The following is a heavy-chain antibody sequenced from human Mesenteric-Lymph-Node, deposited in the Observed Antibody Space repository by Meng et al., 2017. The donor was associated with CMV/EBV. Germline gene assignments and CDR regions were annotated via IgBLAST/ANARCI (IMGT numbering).Heavy chain of an antibody. CDR2: ISWDGGST. Sequence: GESLKISCAASGFTVSSNYMSWVRQAPGKGLEWVSLISWDGGSTYYADSVKGRFTISRDNSKNSLYLQMNSLRNEDTALYYCVKGYYDFWSGYFDGMDVWGQGTTVTVSS. CDR1: GFTVSSNY. D-gene: IGHD3-3*01. V-gene: IGHV3-43*01. CDR3: VKGYYDFWSGYFDGMDV. J-gene: IGHJ6*02.